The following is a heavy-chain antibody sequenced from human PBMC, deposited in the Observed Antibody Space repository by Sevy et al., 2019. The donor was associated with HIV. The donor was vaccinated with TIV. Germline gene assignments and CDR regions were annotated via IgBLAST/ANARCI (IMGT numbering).Heavy chain of an antibody. D-gene: IGHD6-6*01. Sequence: GGSLRLSCAASGFTFSNAWMSWVRQAPGKGLEWVGRIKSKTDGGTTDYAAPVKGRFTISRVDSKDTLYLQMNSLKTDDTAVYYCTTTPTYWYSSSSLLYFDLWGRGTLVTVSS. CDR3: TTTPTYWYSSSSLLYFDL. J-gene: IGHJ2*01. CDR2: IKSKTDGGTT. CDR1: GFTFSNAW. V-gene: IGHV3-15*01.